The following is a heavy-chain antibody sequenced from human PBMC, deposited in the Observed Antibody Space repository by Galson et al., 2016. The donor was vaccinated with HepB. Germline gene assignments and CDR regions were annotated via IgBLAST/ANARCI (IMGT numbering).Heavy chain of an antibody. CDR2: FYYSGIT. J-gene: IGHJ6*02. D-gene: IGHD6-19*01. V-gene: IGHV4-39*07. CDR3: ARDRRQHSRGWYGSEYSYFYAMDV. Sequence: SETLSLTCTVSGGSINSSAYYWGWIRQSPDMGLEWIASFYYSGITFYNPSLKSRVTISVDTSKNQFSLSLSSVTAADTAVYFCARDRRQHSRGWYGSEYSYFYAMDVWGQGTTVTVSS. CDR1: GGSINSSAYY.